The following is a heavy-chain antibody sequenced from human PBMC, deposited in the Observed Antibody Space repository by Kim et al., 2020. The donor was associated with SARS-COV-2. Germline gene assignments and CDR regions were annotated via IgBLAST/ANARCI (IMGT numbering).Heavy chain of an antibody. CDR1: GYTFTSYY. Sequence: ASVKVSCKASGYTFTSYYMHWVRQAPGQGLEWMGIINPSGGSTSYAQKFQGRVTMTRDTSTNTVYMELSSLRSEDTAVYYCARGYGSGSLYYYYGMDVWGQGTTVTVSS. CDR2: INPSGGST. J-gene: IGHJ6*02. D-gene: IGHD3-10*01. V-gene: IGHV1-46*01. CDR3: ARGYGSGSLYYYYGMDV.